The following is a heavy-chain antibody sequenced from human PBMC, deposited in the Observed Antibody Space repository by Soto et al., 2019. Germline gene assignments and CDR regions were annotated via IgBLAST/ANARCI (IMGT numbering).Heavy chain of an antibody. V-gene: IGHV4-31*03. Sequence: TSETLSLTCTFSVGSISIGGYYWSWIRQHPGKGLEWIGYIYYSGSTYYNPSLKSRVTISVDTSKNQFSLKLSSVTAADTAVYYCARDRLVVVAARYYYHYGMDVWGQGTPVTVSS. J-gene: IGHJ6*01. CDR3: ARDRLVVVAARYYYHYGMDV. CDR2: IYYSGST. D-gene: IGHD2-15*01. CDR1: VGSISIGGYY.